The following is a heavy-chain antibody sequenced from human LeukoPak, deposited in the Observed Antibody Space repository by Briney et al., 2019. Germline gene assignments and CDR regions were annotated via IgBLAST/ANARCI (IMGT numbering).Heavy chain of an antibody. CDR2: IRYDGSNK. V-gene: IGHV3-30*02. J-gene: IGHJ4*02. CDR3: AKGAGRWLQSGIDY. Sequence: GGSPRLSCAASGFTFSSYGMHWVRQAPGKGLEWVAFIRYDGSNKYYADSVKGRFTISRDNSKNTLYLQMNSLRAEDTAVYYCAKGAGRWLQSGIDYWGQGTLVTVSS. D-gene: IGHD5-24*01. CDR1: GFTFSSYG.